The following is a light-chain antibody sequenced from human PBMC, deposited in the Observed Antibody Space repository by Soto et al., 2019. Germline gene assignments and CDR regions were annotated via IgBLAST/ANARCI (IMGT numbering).Light chain of an antibody. CDR2: AAS. CDR3: QRYNTSPPYT. V-gene: IGKV1-27*01. J-gene: IGKJ2*01. CDR1: QGISNY. Sequence: DIEMTQSPSSLSAFVGERATITCRASQGISNYIAWYQHKPGKAPKLLIYAASTLVSGVPARFSGSGSGTDFTLSISSLEPEDVAAYYCQRYNTSPPYTFGQGTKLELK.